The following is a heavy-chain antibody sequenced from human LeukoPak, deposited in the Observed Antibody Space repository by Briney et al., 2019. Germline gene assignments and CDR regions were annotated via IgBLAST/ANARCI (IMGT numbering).Heavy chain of an antibody. V-gene: IGHV4-34*01. J-gene: IGHJ5*02. D-gene: IGHD3-10*01. CDR2: INHSGST. Sequence: SETLSLTCAVYGGSFSGYYWSWIHQPPGKGLEWIGEINHSGSTNYNPSLKSRVTISVDTSKNQFSLKLSSVTAADTAVYYCARAWGVRGVTINNWFDPWGQGTLVTVSS. CDR1: GGSFSGYY. CDR3: ARAWGVRGVTINNWFDP.